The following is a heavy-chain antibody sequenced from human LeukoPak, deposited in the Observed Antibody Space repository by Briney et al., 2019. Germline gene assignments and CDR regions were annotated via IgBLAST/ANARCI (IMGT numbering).Heavy chain of an antibody. J-gene: IGHJ4*02. Sequence: PGGSLRLSCAASGFTFDDYGMSWVRQAPGKGLEWVSGINWNGGSTGYADSVKGRFTISRDNDKNSLYLQMNSLRAEDAALYYCARDLRFKWELPRYFDYWGQGTLVTVSS. CDR2: INWNGGST. CDR3: ARDLRFKWELPRYFDY. D-gene: IGHD1-26*01. V-gene: IGHV3-20*04. CDR1: GFTFDDYG.